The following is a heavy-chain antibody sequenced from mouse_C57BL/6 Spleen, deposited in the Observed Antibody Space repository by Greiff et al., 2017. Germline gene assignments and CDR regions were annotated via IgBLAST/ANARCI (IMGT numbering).Heavy chain of an antibody. CDR2: IDPETGGT. CDR1: GYTFTDYE. CDR3: TGDGNYYAMDY. Sequence: VQLQQSGAELVRPGASVTLSCKASGYTFTDYEMHWVKQTPVHGLEWIGAIDPETGGTAYNQKFKGKAILTADKSSSTAYMELRSLTSEDSAVYYCTGDGNYYAMDYWGQGTSVTVSS. V-gene: IGHV1-15*01. J-gene: IGHJ4*01. D-gene: IGHD2-3*01.